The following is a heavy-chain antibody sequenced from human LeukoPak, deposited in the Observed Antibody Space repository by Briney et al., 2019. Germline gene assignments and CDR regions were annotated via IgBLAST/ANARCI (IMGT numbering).Heavy chain of an antibody. CDR3: ARDSTVATPYFDY. V-gene: IGHV4-34*01. CDR2: INHSGST. Sequence: PSETLSLTCAVYGGSFSGYYWSWIRQPPGKGLEWIGEINHSGSTNYNPSLKSRVTMSVDTSKNQFSLKLSSVTAADTAVYYCARDSTVATPYFDYWGQGTLVTVSS. J-gene: IGHJ4*02. CDR1: GGSFSGYY. D-gene: IGHD4-23*01.